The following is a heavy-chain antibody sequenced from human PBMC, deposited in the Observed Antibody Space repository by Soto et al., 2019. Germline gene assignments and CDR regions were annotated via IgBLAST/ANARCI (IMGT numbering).Heavy chain of an antibody. CDR1: GGSISSYY. J-gene: IGHJ4*02. CDR3: ARRYCSGGSCYYFDY. V-gene: IGHV4-59*01. Sequence: SETLSLTCTVSGGSISSYYWSWIRQPPGKGLEWIGYIYYSGSTNYNPSLKSRVTISVDTSKNQFSLKLSSVTAADTAVYYCARRYCSGGSCYYFDYWGQGTLVTVSS. CDR2: IYYSGST. D-gene: IGHD2-15*01.